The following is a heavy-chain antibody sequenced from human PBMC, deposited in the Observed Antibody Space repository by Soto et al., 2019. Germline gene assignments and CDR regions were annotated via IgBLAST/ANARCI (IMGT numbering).Heavy chain of an antibody. CDR3: ARGLILWFGDLSRRGGYYSYMDV. D-gene: IGHD3-10*01. V-gene: IGHV4-34*01. Sequence: QVQLQQWGAGLLKPSETLSLTCAVYGGSFSGYQWSWIRQTPGKGLEWIGEINDSGNINYNPSLKSRVTILVDTPKKQISLKLSSVTAADTAVYYCARGLILWFGDLSRRGGYYSYMDVWGKGTTVTVSS. CDR1: GGSFSGYQ. CDR2: INDSGNI. J-gene: IGHJ6*03.